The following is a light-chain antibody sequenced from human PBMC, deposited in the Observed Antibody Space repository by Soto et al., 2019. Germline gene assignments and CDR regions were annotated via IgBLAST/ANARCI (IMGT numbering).Light chain of an antibody. Sequence: DIQMTQSPSTLSASVGDRVTIPCRASQSINSWLAWYQQKPGKAPKLLIYAASSLQSGVPSRFSGSGSETDFTLTISSLQPEDFATYYCQQSYSTPWTFGQGTKVDIK. CDR1: QSINSW. CDR2: AAS. V-gene: IGKV1-39*01. J-gene: IGKJ1*01. CDR3: QQSYSTPWT.